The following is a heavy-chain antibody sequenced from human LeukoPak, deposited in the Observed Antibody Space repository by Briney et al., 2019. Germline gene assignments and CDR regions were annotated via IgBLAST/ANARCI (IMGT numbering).Heavy chain of an antibody. CDR3: ARDLAFGEMVTNRGAFDI. CDR2: INSNSGGT. V-gene: IGHV1-2*02. J-gene: IGHJ3*02. Sequence: ASVKVSCKASGYTFTGYYMHWVRQAPGQGLEWMGWINSNSGGTNYAQKFQGRVTVTRDTSISTAYMELSRLRSDDTAVYYCARDLAFGEMVTNRGAFDIWGQGTMVTVSS. D-gene: IGHD5-24*01. CDR1: GYTFTGYY.